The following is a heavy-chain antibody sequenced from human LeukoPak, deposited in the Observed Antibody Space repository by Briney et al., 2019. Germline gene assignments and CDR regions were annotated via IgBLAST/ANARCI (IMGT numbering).Heavy chain of an antibody. CDR1: GFTFSSYA. V-gene: IGHV3-23*01. Sequence: GGSLRLSCAASGFTFSSYAMSWVRQAPGKGLEWVSAISGSGGSTYYADSVKGRFTISRDNSKNTLYLQMNSLRAEDTAVYYCAKDKSRTMVRGAVDYWGQGTLVTVSS. CDR2: ISGSGGST. J-gene: IGHJ4*02. CDR3: AKDKSRTMVRGAVDY. D-gene: IGHD3-10*01.